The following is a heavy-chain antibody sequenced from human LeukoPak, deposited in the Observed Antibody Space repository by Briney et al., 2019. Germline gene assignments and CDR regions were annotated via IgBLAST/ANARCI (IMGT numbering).Heavy chain of an antibody. V-gene: IGHV3-23*01. D-gene: IGHD2-8*01. J-gene: IGHJ6*03. CDR2: ISGSGGST. CDR3: AKRCYYYYYYYMDV. Sequence: GGSLRLSCAASGFTFSSYAMSWVRQAQGKGMEWVSAISGSGGSTYYTDSVKGRFTISRDNSKNTLYLQMNSLRAEDTAVYYCAKRCYYYYYYYMDVWGKGTTVTVSS. CDR1: GFTFSSYA.